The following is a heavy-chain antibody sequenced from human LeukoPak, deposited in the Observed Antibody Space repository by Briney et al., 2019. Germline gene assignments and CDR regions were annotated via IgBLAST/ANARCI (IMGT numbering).Heavy chain of an antibody. J-gene: IGHJ3*02. CDR3: ARNPYCSGGSCYSQKSGLRANAFDI. V-gene: IGHV3-21*01. Sequence: GGSLRLSCAASGFTFSSHSMNWVRQAPGKGLEWVSSISSSSSYIYYADSVKGRFTISRDNAKNSLYLQMNSLRAEDTAVYYCARNPYCSGGSCYSQKSGLRANAFDIWGQGTMVTVSS. CDR2: ISSSSSYI. CDR1: GFTFSSHS. D-gene: IGHD2-15*01.